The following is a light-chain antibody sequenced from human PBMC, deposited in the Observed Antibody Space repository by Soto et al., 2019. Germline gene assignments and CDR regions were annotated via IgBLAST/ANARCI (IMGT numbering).Light chain of an antibody. CDR2: EDS. CDR3: QAWDSSSVV. Sequence: SYELTQPPSVSVSPGQTASITCSGDKLGDKFADWYQQKPGQSPVLVIYEDSKRPSGIPERFSGSNSGNTATLTISGTQAMDEADYYCQAWDSSSVVFGGGTKVTVL. V-gene: IGLV3-1*01. J-gene: IGLJ2*01. CDR1: KLGDKF.